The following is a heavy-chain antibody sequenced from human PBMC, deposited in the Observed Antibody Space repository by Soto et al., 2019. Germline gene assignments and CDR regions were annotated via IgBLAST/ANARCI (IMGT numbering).Heavy chain of an antibody. CDR1: GGSISSSSYY. Sequence: SETLSLTCTVSGGSISSSSYYWGWIRQPPGKGLEWIGSIYYSGSTYYNPSLKSRVTISVDTSKNQFSLKLSSVTAADTAVYYCARVKVVWYFDLWGRGTLVTVSS. V-gene: IGHV4-39*07. CDR3: ARVKVVWYFDL. D-gene: IGHD2-15*01. J-gene: IGHJ2*01. CDR2: IYYSGST.